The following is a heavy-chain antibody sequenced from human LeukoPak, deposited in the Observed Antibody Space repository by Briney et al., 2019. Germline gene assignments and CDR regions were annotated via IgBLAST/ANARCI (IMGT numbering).Heavy chain of an antibody. CDR1: GFTFSGYY. D-gene: IGHD3-22*01. CDR2: IDPVGSTT. CDR3: ARYYYDTSGYVFDY. J-gene: IGHJ4*02. Sequence: GGSLRLSCAASGFTFSGYYMNWVRQAPGKGLVWVSRIDPVGSTTIYADSVKGRFSISRDNAKNTLYLQMNSLRAEDTVVYYCARYYYDTSGYVFDYWGQGTLVTVSS. V-gene: IGHV3-74*01.